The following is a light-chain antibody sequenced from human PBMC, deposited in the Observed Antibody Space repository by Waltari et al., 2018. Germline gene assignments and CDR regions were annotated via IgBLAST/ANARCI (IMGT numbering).Light chain of an antibody. V-gene: IGLV2-11*01. CDR2: DVS. J-gene: IGLJ2*01. CDR3: CSYAGSYTFEV. Sequence: QSALTQPRTVSWSPGQSVTIPCTGPSSDIWGYNYVSWYQQHPGKVPKLMIYDVSKRPSGVPDRFSGSKSGNTASLTISGLQAEDEADYYCCSYAGSYTFEVFGGGTKLTVL. CDR1: SSDIWGYNY.